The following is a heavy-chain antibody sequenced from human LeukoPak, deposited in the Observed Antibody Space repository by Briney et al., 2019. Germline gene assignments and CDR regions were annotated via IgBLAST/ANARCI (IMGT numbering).Heavy chain of an antibody. V-gene: IGHV3-30-3*01. J-gene: IGHJ4*02. CDR3: ARDWGQRGVGATLAY. CDR1: GFTFSSHA. Sequence: PGGSLRLSCAASGFTFSSHAMVWVRQAPGKGLEWVSFISHDGSKNFHAESVKGRFTISRDNSKNTVYLQISGLREEDTAVYYCARDWGQRGVGATLAYWGQGTLVIVSS. CDR2: ISHDGSKN. D-gene: IGHD1-26*01.